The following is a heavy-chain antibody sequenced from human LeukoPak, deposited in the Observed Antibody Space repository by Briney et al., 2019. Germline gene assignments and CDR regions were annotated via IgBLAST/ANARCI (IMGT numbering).Heavy chain of an antibody. Sequence: SETLSLTCGVFGGSFSGYYWSWIRQPPGKGLEWIGEINHSGSTDYNPSLKSRVTISVDTSKNQFSLQVNSVTPEDTAVYYCTREGSGIPGYFDYWGQGTLVIVSS. V-gene: IGHV4-34*01. CDR1: GGSFSGYY. CDR3: TREGSGIPGYFDY. D-gene: IGHD3-10*01. CDR2: INHSGST. J-gene: IGHJ4*02.